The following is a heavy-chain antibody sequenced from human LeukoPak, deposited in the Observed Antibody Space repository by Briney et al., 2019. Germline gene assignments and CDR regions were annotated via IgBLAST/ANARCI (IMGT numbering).Heavy chain of an antibody. D-gene: IGHD6-13*01. CDR3: ARASLDYFDY. J-gene: IGHJ4*02. CDR2: INHSGST. CDR1: DGSFSDYY. Sequence: PSEILSLTCTVNDGSFSDYYRSWIRQPPWKGLEWIGEINHSGSTNYNPSLKSRVTISVDTSRNQFSLKLTSVTAADTAVYYCARASLDYFDYWGQGTLVTVSS. V-gene: IGHV4-34*01.